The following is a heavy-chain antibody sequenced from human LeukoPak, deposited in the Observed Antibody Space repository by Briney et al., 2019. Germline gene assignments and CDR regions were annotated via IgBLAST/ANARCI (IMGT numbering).Heavy chain of an antibody. CDR3: ARDRVLAGSYNRFDP. J-gene: IGHJ5*02. CDR1: GFTFSSYW. CDR2: INSDGSST. D-gene: IGHD3-10*01. V-gene: IGHV3-74*01. Sequence: GGSLRLSCAASGFTFSSYWMHWVRQAPGKGLVWVSRINSDGSSTSYADSVKGRFTISRDNAKNTLYLQMNSLRAEDTAVYYCARDRVLAGSYNRFDPWGQGTLVTVSS.